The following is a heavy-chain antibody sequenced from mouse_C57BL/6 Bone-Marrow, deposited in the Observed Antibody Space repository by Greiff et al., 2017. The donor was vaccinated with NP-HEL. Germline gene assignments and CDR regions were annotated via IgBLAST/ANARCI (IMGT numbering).Heavy chain of an antibody. Sequence: EVQLQQSGPELVKPGASVKISCKASGYTFTDYYMNWVKQSHGKSLEWIGDINPNNGGTSYNQKFKGKATLTVDKSSSTAYMELRSLTSEDSAVYYCARFGYGSSYPFDYWGQGTTLTVSS. CDR3: ARFGYGSSYPFDY. D-gene: IGHD1-1*01. CDR2: INPNNGGT. CDR1: GYTFTDYY. J-gene: IGHJ2*01. V-gene: IGHV1-26*01.